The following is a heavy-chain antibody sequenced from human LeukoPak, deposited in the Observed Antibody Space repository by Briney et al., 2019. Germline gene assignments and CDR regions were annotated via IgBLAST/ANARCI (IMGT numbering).Heavy chain of an antibody. V-gene: IGHV1-3*03. CDR3: VIRDGYRDY. Sequence: ASVKDSCKASRYTFISYVIHWVRPAPGQTLQWLGWINPAKGYAKYFQELQGRVTITRETSPSTAYLGLSSLRSEDTAVCFFVIRDGYRDYWGQGTLGTGSS. J-gene: IGHJ4*01. CDR1: RYTFISYV. CDR2: INPAKGYA. D-gene: IGHD5-24*01.